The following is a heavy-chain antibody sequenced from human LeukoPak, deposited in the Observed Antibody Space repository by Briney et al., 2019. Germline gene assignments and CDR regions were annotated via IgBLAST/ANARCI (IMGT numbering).Heavy chain of an antibody. V-gene: IGHV5-51*01. J-gene: IGHJ4*02. CDR2: IYPGDSDT. Sequence: GESLKISCTGSGYSFTNYWIAWVRQMPGKGLEWMGIIYPGDSDTRYSPSFQGQVTISADRSINTASVQWSSLKASDTAIYYCARASYSGNYRPLDYWGQGTLVTVSS. CDR1: GYSFTNYW. D-gene: IGHD1-26*01. CDR3: ARASYSGNYRPLDY.